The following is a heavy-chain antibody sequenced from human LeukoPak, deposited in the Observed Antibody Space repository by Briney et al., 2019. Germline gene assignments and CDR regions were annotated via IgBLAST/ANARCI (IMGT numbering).Heavy chain of an antibody. J-gene: IGHJ4*02. D-gene: IGHD3-22*01. V-gene: IGHV1-69*02. Sequence: SLKVSCKASGGTFSSYTISWVRQAPGQGLEWMGRIIPIVGIANYAQKFQGRVTITADKSTSTAYMELSSLRSEDTAVYYCASTYYYDSSGYYRYDYWGQGTLVTVSS. CDR1: GGTFSSYT. CDR3: ASTYYYDSSGYYRYDY. CDR2: IIPIVGIA.